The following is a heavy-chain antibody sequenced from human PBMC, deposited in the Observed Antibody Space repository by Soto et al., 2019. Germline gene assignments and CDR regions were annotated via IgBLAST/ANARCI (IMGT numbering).Heavy chain of an antibody. Sequence: LRLSCAASGFTVSSNYMSWVRQAPGKGLEWVSVIYSGGSTYYADSVKGRFTISRDNSKNTLYLQMNSLRAEDTAVYYCAQMRADYDILTGYYKGLYGMDVWGQGTTVTVSS. D-gene: IGHD3-9*01. V-gene: IGHV3-66*01. CDR2: IYSGGST. J-gene: IGHJ6*02. CDR3: AQMRADYDILTGYYKGLYGMDV. CDR1: GFTVSSNY.